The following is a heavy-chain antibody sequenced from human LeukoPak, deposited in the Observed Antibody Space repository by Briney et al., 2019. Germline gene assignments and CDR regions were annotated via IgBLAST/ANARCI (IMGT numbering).Heavy chain of an antibody. Sequence: PAQSLSLPCALSGGSISIADFYWRWVRQHPGKGREWIGFICYSGSAYYNPSVTVRDSISIYTANTQSSLTLTSMTAADTAVYSSERGSDFFDYWGQGTLVTVSS. V-gene: IGHV4-31*11. CDR2: ICYSGSA. CDR1: GGSISIADFY. CDR3: ERGSDFFDY. J-gene: IGHJ4*02.